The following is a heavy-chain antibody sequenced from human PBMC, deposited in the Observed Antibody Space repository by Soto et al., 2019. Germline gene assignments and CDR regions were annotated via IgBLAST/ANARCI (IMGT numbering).Heavy chain of an antibody. J-gene: IGHJ4*02. V-gene: IGHV4-39*07. CDR2: IYYSGSA. CDR1: GGSISSSSYY. Sequence: SETLSLTCTVSGGSISSSSYYWGWIRQPPGKGLEWIGSIYYSGSAYYNPSLKSRVTISVDTSKNQFSLKLSSVTAADTAVYYCASEGNSANDFFCPYWGQGTLVTVS. CDR3: ASEGNSANDFFCPY. D-gene: IGHD3-3*01.